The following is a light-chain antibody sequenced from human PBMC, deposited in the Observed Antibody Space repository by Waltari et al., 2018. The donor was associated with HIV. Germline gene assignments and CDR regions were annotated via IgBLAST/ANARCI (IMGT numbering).Light chain of an antibody. V-gene: IGLV1-40*01. J-gene: IGLJ2*01. CDR1: SSTIGAGSD. Sequence: QSVLTQPPSVSGAPGQRVTISCTRSSSTIGAGSDVHWYQQLPGTAPKLLIYGNGDRPSGVPDRFAGSKSGTSASLAITGLQAEDEADYYCQSYDNSLSGVVFGGGTKLTVL. CDR3: QSYDNSLSGVV. CDR2: GNG.